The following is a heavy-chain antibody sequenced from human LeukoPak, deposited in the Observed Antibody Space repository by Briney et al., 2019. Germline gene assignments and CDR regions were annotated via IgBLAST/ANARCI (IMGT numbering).Heavy chain of an antibody. CDR3: AKGQRGSYSYYFDY. J-gene: IGHJ4*02. Sequence: GGSLRLSCAASGFTSDSYTMHWVRQAPGKGLEWVSLISWDGGSTDYADSVKGRFTISRDNSKNSLYLQMNSLGTDDTALYYCAKGQRGSYSYYFDYWGQGALVTVSS. D-gene: IGHD1-26*01. CDR2: ISWDGGST. CDR1: GFTSDSYT. V-gene: IGHV3-43*01.